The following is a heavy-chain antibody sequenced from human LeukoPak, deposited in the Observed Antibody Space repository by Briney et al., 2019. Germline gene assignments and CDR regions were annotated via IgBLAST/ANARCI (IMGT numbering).Heavy chain of an antibody. J-gene: IGHJ4*02. Sequence: PGESLRLSCAASGFXFSRYWINWVRQAPGKGLEWVASINKDGSETYYVDSVKGRFTISRDNAKNSLYLQMNSLRAEDTAIYYCARGPGLEYSTSWYAYWGQGTLVTVSS. CDR3: ARGPGLEYSTSWYAY. V-gene: IGHV3-7*04. D-gene: IGHD6-13*01. CDR2: INKDGSET. CDR1: GFXFSRYW.